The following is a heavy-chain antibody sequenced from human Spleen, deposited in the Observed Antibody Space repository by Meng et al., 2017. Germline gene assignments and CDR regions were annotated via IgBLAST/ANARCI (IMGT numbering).Heavy chain of an antibody. Sequence: GESLKISCAASGFTFSSYAMSWVRQAPGKGLEWVSAISGSGGSTYYADSVKGRFTISRDNSKNTLYLQMNSLRAEDTAVYYCAKYPYSSGWYFDYWGQGTLVTVSS. D-gene: IGHD6-19*01. CDR1: GFTFSSYA. V-gene: IGHV3-23*01. J-gene: IGHJ4*02. CDR2: ISGSGGST. CDR3: AKYPYSSGWYFDY.